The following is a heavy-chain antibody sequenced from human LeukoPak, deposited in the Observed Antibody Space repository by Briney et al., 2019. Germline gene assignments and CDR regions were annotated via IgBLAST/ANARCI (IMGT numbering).Heavy chain of an antibody. J-gene: IGHJ3*02. CDR2: IKQDGSEK. D-gene: IGHD3-3*01. CDR3: ASDQYYDFWSGSYVDAFDI. CDR1: GFTFSSYW. V-gene: IGHV3-7*01. Sequence: GGSLRLSCAASGFTFSSYWMSWVRQAPGKGLEWVANIKQDGSEKYYVDSVKGRFTISRDNAKNSLYLQMNSLRAEDTAVYYCASDQYYDFWSGSYVDAFDIWGQGTMVTVSS.